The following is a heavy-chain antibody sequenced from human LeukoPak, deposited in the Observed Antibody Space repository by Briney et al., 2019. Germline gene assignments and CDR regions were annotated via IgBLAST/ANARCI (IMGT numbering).Heavy chain of an antibody. V-gene: IGHV3-30*18. CDR2: ISNDGSKK. J-gene: IGHJ4*02. Sequence: GGSLRLSFAASGFTFSNYGMPWVRQAPGKGLDGVEVISNDGSKKYYADSVKGRFTISRDNSKNTLSLQVSSLRAEDTAVYYCAKDRYSYAFEYSDSWGQGTLVTVSS. CDR3: AKDRYSYAFEYSDS. D-gene: IGHD5-18*01. CDR1: GFTFSNYG.